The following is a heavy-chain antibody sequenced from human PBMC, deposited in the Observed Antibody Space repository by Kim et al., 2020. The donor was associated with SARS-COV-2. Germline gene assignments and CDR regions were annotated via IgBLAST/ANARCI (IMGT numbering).Heavy chain of an antibody. D-gene: IGHD2-21*02. J-gene: IGHJ3*02. V-gene: IGHV4-39*01. CDR1: GGSISSSSYY. Sequence: SETLSLTCTVSGGSISSSSYYWGWIRQPPGKGLEWIGSIYYSGSTYYNPSLKSRVTISVDTSKNQFSLKLSSVTAADTAVYYCARHCGGDCEGAFDIWGQGTMVTVSS. CDR3: ARHCGGDCEGAFDI. CDR2: IYYSGST.